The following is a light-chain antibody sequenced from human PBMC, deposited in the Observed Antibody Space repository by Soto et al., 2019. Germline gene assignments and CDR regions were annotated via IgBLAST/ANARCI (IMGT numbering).Light chain of an antibody. V-gene: IGKV3-20*01. CDR2: STS. CDR3: QQYGSSPLT. J-gene: IGKJ4*01. Sequence: SVFTQSAATLSLSQGERATLCCRASQSVSSYLAWYQQKPGQAPRLLIYSTSTRATGIPDRFSGSGSGTDLTLTISRLEPEDFAVYCCQQYGSSPLTFGRGTKV. CDR1: QSVSSY.